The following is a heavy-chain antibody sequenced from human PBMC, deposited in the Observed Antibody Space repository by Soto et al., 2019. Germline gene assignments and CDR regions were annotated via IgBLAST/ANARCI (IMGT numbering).Heavy chain of an antibody. D-gene: IGHD4-17*01. J-gene: IGHJ4*02. CDR2: ISAYNGNT. CDR1: GYTFTSYG. V-gene: IGHV1-18*01. Sequence: ASVKVSCKASGYTFTSYGISWVRQGPGQGLEWMGWISAYNGNTNYAQKLQGRVTMTRDTSTSTAYMELSSLRSDDTSVYYCARSLYGDYSVWGQGTLVTVSS. CDR3: ARSLYGDYSV.